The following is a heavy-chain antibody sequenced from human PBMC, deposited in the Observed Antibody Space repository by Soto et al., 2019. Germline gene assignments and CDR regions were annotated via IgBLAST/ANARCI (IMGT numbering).Heavy chain of an antibody. Sequence: SVKVSCKASGGTFSSYAINWVRQAPGQGLEWMGGIIPIFGTANYAQKFQGRVTITADESTSTAYMELSSLRSEDTAVYYCARFLTPLYYYGMDVWGQGTTVTVSS. CDR1: GGTFSSYA. J-gene: IGHJ6*02. CDR2: IIPIFGTA. CDR3: ARFLTPLYYYGMDV. V-gene: IGHV1-69*13. D-gene: IGHD1-20*01.